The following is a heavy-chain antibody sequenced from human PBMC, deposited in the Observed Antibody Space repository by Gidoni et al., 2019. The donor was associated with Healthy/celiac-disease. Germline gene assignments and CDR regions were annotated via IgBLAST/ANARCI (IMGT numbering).Heavy chain of an antibody. CDR2: IYYSGST. D-gene: IGHD2-15*01. CDR3: ARLVEYAPDY. Sequence: QLQLQESGPGLVKPSATLSLTCTVSAGSISSSSYYWGWIRQPPGKGLEWIGSIYYSGSTYYNPSLKSRVTISVDTSKNQFSLKLSSVTAADTAVYYCARLVEYAPDYWGQGTLVTVSS. CDR1: AGSISSSSYY. V-gene: IGHV4-39*01. J-gene: IGHJ4*02.